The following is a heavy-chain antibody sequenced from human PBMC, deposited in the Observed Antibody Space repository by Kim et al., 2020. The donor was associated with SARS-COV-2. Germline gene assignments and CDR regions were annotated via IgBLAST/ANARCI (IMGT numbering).Heavy chain of an antibody. CDR3: ARVALGSSSWYWFDP. Sequence: GGSLRLSCAASGFTFSDYYMSWIRQAPGKGLEWVSYISSTTNYTRYADSVKGRFAISRDNAKNSLYLQMNSLRAEDTAVYYCARVALGSSSWYWFDPWGQGTLVTVYS. V-gene: IGHV3-11*05. D-gene: IGHD6-13*01. CDR2: ISSTTNYT. CDR1: GFTFSDYY. J-gene: IGHJ5*02.